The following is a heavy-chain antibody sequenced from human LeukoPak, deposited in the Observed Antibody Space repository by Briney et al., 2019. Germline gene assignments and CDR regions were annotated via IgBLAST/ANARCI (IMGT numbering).Heavy chain of an antibody. V-gene: IGHV1-2*02. Sequence: GASVTVSYTPSGYTFTHYYMHWVRQAPGQGREGMGWINPNSGDTKYAQKFQGRVTMTRDTSISTAYMELSRLRSDDTAVYYCATQRGSYLWGTDFDYWGQGTLVTVSS. CDR1: GYTFTHYY. J-gene: IGHJ4*02. CDR3: ATQRGSYLWGTDFDY. CDR2: INPNSGDT. D-gene: IGHD3-16*01.